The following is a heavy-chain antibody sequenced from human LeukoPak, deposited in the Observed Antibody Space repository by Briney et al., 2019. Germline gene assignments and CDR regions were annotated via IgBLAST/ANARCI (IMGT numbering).Heavy chain of an antibody. V-gene: IGHV3-21*01. D-gene: IGHD3-10*01. Sequence: GGSLRLSCAASGFTFNSYSMNWVRQAPGKGLEWVSSISTSSSYIYYADSVKGRFTISRDNAKNSLYLQMNSLRAEDTAVYYCARDLLGTLVRGPIDYWGQGTLVTVSS. CDR3: ARDLLGTLVRGPIDY. CDR1: GFTFNSYS. CDR2: ISTSSSYI. J-gene: IGHJ4*02.